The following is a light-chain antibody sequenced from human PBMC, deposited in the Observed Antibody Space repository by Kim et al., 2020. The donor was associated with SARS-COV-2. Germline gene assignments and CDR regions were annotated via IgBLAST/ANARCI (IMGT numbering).Light chain of an antibody. CDR1: QSLLHSNGYNY. CDR3: MQALQTPFT. J-gene: IGKJ4*01. CDR2: LGS. Sequence: DIVMTQSPLSLPVTPGEPASISCRSSQSLLHSNGYNYLDWYLQKPGQSPQLLIYLGSNRASGVPDRFSGNGSGTDFTLKISRVEAEDVGVYYCMQALQTPFTFGGGTKVDIK. V-gene: IGKV2-28*01.